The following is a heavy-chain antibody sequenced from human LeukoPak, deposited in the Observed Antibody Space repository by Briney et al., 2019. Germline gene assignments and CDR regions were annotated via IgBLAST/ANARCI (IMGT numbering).Heavy chain of an antibody. D-gene: IGHD6-6*01. J-gene: IGHJ5*02. Sequence: GASVKVSCKVAGGTINNFAISWVRQAPGQGLGWMGGLSPVLATYAQKFQGRVTITADESTDTVYMELGSLTSEDTATYFCARDREISARPGGWFDPWGQGTLVTVSS. V-gene: IGHV1-69*13. CDR3: ARDREISARPGGWFDP. CDR2: LSPVLA. CDR1: GGTINNFA.